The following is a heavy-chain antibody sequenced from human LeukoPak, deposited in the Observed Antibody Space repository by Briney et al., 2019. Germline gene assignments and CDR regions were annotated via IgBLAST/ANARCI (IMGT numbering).Heavy chain of an antibody. Sequence: SETLSLTCTVSGYSISSGYYWGWIRQPPGKGLEWIGNIYYSGSTYYNPSLKSRVTISVDTSKNQFSLKLSSVTAADTAMYYCARDKFSYGYGNFDYWGQGTLVTVSS. J-gene: IGHJ4*02. CDR1: GYSISSGYY. CDR3: ARDKFSYGYGNFDY. D-gene: IGHD5-18*01. CDR2: IYYSGST. V-gene: IGHV4-38-2*02.